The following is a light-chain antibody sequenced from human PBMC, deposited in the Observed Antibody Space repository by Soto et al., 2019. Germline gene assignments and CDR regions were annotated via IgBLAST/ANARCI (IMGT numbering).Light chain of an antibody. CDR3: CSYAGSATLYV. CDR1: SSDVGSYNL. V-gene: IGLV2-23*01. CDR2: EGS. J-gene: IGLJ1*01. Sequence: QSVLTQPASVSGSPGQSITISCTGTSSDVGSYNLVSWYQQHPGKAPKLMIYEGSKRPSGVSDRFSGSKSGNTASLTISGLQAEDEADYHCCSYAGSATLYVFGTGTKVTV.